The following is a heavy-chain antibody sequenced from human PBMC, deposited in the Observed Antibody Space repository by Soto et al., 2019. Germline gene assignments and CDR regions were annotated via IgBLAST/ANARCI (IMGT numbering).Heavy chain of an antibody. Sequence: GGSLRLSCAASGFTFSSYSMNWVRQAPGKGLEWVSSISSSSSYIYYADSVKGRFTISRDNAKNSLYLQMNSLRAEDTAVYYCARDPNVDTAMVTCFDYWGQGTLVTVSS. CDR3: ARDPNVDTAMVTCFDY. V-gene: IGHV3-21*01. CDR1: GFTFSSYS. D-gene: IGHD5-18*01. CDR2: ISSSSSYI. J-gene: IGHJ4*02.